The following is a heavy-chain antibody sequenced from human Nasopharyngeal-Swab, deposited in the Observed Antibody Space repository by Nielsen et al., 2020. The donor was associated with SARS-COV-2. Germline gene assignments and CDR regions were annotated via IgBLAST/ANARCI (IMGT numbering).Heavy chain of an antibody. D-gene: IGHD6-13*01. CDR3: ARTGIAAAGDTETYYYGMDV. V-gene: IGHV4-4*02. Sequence: WIRQPPGKGLEWIGEIYHSGSTNYNPSLKSRVTISVDKSKNQFSLKLSSVTAADTAVYYCARTGIAAAGDTETYYYGMDVWGQGTTVTVS. CDR2: IYHSGST. J-gene: IGHJ6*02.